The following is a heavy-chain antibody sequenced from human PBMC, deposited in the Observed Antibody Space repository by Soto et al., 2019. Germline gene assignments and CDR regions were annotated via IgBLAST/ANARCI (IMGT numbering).Heavy chain of an antibody. CDR2: ISGSGGST. CDR3: AKDTSGWHINWFDP. D-gene: IGHD6-19*01. Sequence: SLRLSCAASGFTFSSYAMGWVRQAPGKGLEWVSAISGSGGSTYYADSVKGRFTISRDNSKNTLYLQMNSLRAEDTAVYYCAKDTSGWHINWFDPWGQGTLVTVSS. CDR1: GFTFSSYA. V-gene: IGHV3-23*01. J-gene: IGHJ5*02.